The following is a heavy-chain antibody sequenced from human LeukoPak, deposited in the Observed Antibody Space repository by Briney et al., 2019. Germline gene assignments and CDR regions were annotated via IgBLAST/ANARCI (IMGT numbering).Heavy chain of an antibody. D-gene: IGHD3-10*01. V-gene: IGHV3-21*01. J-gene: IGHJ6*02. CDR3: ARHMVRGSNYYYYYGMDV. Sequence: PGGSLRLSCAASGFTFSSYSMNWVRQAPGKGLEWVSSISSSSSYIYYADSVKGRFTISRDNAKNSLYLQMNSLRAGDTAVYYCARHMVRGSNYYYYYGMDVWGQGTTVTVSS. CDR1: GFTFSSYS. CDR2: ISSSSSYI.